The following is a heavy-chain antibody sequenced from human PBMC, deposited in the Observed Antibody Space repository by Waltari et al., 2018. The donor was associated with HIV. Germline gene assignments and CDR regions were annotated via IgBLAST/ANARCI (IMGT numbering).Heavy chain of an antibody. V-gene: IGHV4-34*02. Sequence: QVQLQQWGTGLLMPSETLCLTCAVHGGYLTAYYSTWIRQSPGNGLEWIEEIDHSGITNYNPSLKIRITISVDASKNQFSLKLTSVTAADTGLYYCARGPHTSIFGVVKYFQPWGQGTLVIVSS. CDR3: ARGPHTSIFGVVKYFQP. CDR1: GGYLTAYY. D-gene: IGHD3-3*01. CDR2: IDHSGIT. J-gene: IGHJ1*01.